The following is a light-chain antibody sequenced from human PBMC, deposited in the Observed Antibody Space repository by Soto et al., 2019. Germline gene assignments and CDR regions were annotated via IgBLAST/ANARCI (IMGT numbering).Light chain of an antibody. Sequence: EIVLTQSPATLSLSPGERGTVSCRASQSVSSYLAWYQQKPGQVPRLVIYDASNRATGIPGRFSGSGSGTDLTLTISSLESDDFGVYYCQQRSSWPRTFGQGTKVEIK. CDR2: DAS. CDR1: QSVSSY. CDR3: QQRSSWPRT. J-gene: IGKJ1*01. V-gene: IGKV3-11*01.